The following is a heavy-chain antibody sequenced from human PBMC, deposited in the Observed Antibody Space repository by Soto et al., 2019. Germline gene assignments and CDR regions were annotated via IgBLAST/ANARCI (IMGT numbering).Heavy chain of an antibody. CDR2: ISYDGNNK. J-gene: IGHJ6*02. Sequence: QVHLVESGGSVVQPGRSLRLSCAASGFTFSSYIMHWVRQAPGKGLEWVALISYDGNNKYHADSVKGRFTISRDNSRNTLVLLLNSLRGEDTAVYYCARVGTTYNYYYYGMDVWGQGTTVTVSS. V-gene: IGHV3-30-3*01. D-gene: IGHD4-4*01. CDR1: GFTFSSYI. CDR3: ARVGTTYNYYYYGMDV.